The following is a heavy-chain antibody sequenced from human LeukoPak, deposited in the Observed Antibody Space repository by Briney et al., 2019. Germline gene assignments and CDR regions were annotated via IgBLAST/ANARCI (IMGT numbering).Heavy chain of an antibody. CDR2: IYSGGST. CDR3: ARDLHYYGSGSSTRPNYYYYGMDV. D-gene: IGHD3-10*01. CDR1: GFTVSSNY. Sequence: GGSLRPSCAASGFTVSSNYMSWVRQAPGKGLERVPVIYSGGSTYYADSVKGRFTISRDNSQNTLYLQMNSLRAEDTAVYYCARDLHYYGSGSSTRPNYYYYGMDVWGKGTTVTVSS. V-gene: IGHV3-53*01. J-gene: IGHJ6*04.